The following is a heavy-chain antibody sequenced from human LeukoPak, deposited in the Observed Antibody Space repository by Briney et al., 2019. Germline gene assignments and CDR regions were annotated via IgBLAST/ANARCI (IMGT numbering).Heavy chain of an antibody. D-gene: IGHD5-18*01. J-gene: IGHJ4*02. CDR2: IYYTGNT. CDR1: GGAISYYY. Sequence: PSETLSLTCTVSGGAISYYYWNWIRQPPGKGLEWIGYIYYTGNTNYNPSLKSRVTISVDTSKNQFSLKLNSVTAADTAVYYCARDYQGGYGDKTVDYWGQGTLVTVSS. V-gene: IGHV4-59*12. CDR3: ARDYQGGYGDKTVDY.